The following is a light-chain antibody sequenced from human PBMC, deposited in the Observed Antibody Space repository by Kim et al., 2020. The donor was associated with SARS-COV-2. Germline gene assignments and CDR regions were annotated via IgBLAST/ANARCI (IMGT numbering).Light chain of an antibody. CDR3: QQYYSTPLT. CDR2: WAS. Sequence: ATINCKSSQSVLYSSNNRNYLAWYQQKPGQPPKLLIYWASTRESGVPERFSGSGSGTDFTLTISSLQATDVAVYYCQQYYSTPLTFGGGTKVDIK. CDR1: QSVLYSSNNRNY. V-gene: IGKV4-1*01. J-gene: IGKJ4*01.